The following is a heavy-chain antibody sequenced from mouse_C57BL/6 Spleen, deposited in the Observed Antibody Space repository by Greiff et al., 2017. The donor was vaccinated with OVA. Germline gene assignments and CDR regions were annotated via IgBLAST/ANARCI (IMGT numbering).Heavy chain of an antibody. CDR1: GFSLTSYA. J-gene: IGHJ1*03. CDR3: ARNSGTGTTWYFDV. V-gene: IGHV2-9-1*01. D-gene: IGHD4-1*01. Sequence: QVQLKESGPGLVAPSQSLSITCTVSGFSLTSYAISWVRQPPGKGLEWLGVIWTGGGTNYNSALKSRLSISKDNSKSQVFLKMNSLQTDDTARYDCARNSGTGTTWYFDVWGTGTTVTVSS. CDR2: IWTGGGT.